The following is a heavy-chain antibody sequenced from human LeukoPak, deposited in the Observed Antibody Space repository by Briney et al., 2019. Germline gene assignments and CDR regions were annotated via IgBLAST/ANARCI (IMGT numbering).Heavy chain of an antibody. Sequence: PGGSLRLSCAASGFTFSNYAMSWVRQAPGKGLEWVAFIRYDGSNKYYADSVKGRFTISRDNSKNTLYLQMNSLRAEDTAVYYCAKGGNYNSYYYYMDVWGKGTTVTVSS. D-gene: IGHD5-24*01. V-gene: IGHV3-30*02. CDR2: IRYDGSNK. J-gene: IGHJ6*03. CDR3: AKGGNYNSYYYYMDV. CDR1: GFTFSNYA.